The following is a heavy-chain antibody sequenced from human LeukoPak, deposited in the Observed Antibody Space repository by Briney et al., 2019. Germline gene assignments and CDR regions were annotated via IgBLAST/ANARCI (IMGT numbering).Heavy chain of an antibody. J-gene: IGHJ3*02. Sequence: PSETLSLTCTVSGGSISGYYWSWIRQHPGKGLEWIGCISYTGSTKYNPSLKSRVTISVDTSKNQFYLKLTSMTAAETAVYYCVRNFDAWSAIDIWGQGTMVTVSS. D-gene: IGHD3-3*01. CDR3: VRNFDAWSAIDI. CDR2: ISYTGST. V-gene: IGHV4-59*01. CDR1: GGSISGYY.